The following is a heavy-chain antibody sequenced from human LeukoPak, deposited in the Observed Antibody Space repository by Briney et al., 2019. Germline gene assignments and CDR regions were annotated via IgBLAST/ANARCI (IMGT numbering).Heavy chain of an antibody. V-gene: IGHV4-39*01. Sequence: SETLSLTCTVSGGSISSSSYYWGWIRQPPGKGLEWIGSIYYSGSTYYNPSLKSRVTISVDTSKNQFSLKLSSVTAADTAVYYCARGARDGYNLGEWFDPWGQGTLVTVSS. J-gene: IGHJ5*02. CDR3: ARGARDGYNLGEWFDP. D-gene: IGHD5-24*01. CDR2: IYYSGST. CDR1: GGSISSSSYY.